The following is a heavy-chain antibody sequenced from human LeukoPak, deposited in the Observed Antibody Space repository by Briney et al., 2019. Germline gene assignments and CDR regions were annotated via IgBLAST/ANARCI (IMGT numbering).Heavy chain of an antibody. D-gene: IGHD3-22*01. CDR2: ISDDGNNA. V-gene: IGHV3-30*12. Sequence: GGSLRLSCAASGFTFSSHGMHWARQAPGKGLEWVAVISDDGNNAFYADSVKGRFTISRDTSKNTLFLQMNSLRAEDTAVYYCARAGGLIYYDSRFSYFDYWGQGTLVTVSS. CDR3: ARAGGLIYYDSRFSYFDY. CDR1: GFTFSSHG. J-gene: IGHJ4*02.